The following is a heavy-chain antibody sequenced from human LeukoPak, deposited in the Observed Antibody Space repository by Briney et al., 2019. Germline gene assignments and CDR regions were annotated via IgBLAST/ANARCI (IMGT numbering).Heavy chain of an antibody. D-gene: IGHD2-15*01. Sequence: GGSLRLSCAASGFTFSSYSMNWVRQAPGKGLEWVSSISSSSSYIYYADSVKGRFTISRDNAKNSLYLQMNSLRAEDTAVYYCSRERHCSDGSCYYTSGASKYYYGMDVWGQGTTVTVSS. CDR1: GFTFSSYS. J-gene: IGHJ6*02. CDR2: ISSSSSYI. CDR3: SRERHCSDGSCYYTSGASKYYYGMDV. V-gene: IGHV3-21*01.